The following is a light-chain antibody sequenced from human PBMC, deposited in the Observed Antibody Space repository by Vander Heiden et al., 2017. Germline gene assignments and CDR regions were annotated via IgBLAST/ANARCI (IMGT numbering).Light chain of an antibody. J-gene: IGKJ2*01. CDR2: SEP. V-gene: IGKV3-15*01. CDR1: QSVSSN. Sequence: EIVIPQSPSTLSVPPGERATLSCRASQSVSSNFAWYQQEPGQSPRHLIYSEPSRATGSPARFSGSGSGTEFTLTIRSMQSEDFAVYYCQQYNNWPLYTFGQGTKLEIK. CDR3: QQYNNWPLYT.